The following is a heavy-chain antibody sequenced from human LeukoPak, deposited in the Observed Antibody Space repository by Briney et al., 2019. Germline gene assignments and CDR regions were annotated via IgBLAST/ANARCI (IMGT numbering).Heavy chain of an antibody. D-gene: IGHD3-16*02. CDR1: GFTFSSYS. Sequence: GGSLRLSCAASGFTFSSYSMNWVRQAPGKGLEWVSSISSRSSYIYYADSVKGRFTISRDDAKNSLYLQMNSLRDEDTAVYYCARFDDYVWGSYRHDAFDIWGQGTMVTVSS. CDR2: ISSRSSYI. V-gene: IGHV3-21*01. CDR3: ARFDDYVWGSYRHDAFDI. J-gene: IGHJ3*02.